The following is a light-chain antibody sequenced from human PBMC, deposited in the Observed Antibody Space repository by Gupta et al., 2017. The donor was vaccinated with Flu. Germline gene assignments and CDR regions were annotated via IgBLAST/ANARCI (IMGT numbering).Light chain of an antibody. CDR3: AAWDDSLKCYV. CDR1: GSNIGGNT. V-gene: IGLV1-44*01. CDR2: SSN. Sequence: RVTISCSGSGSNIGGNTVDWYQQLPGTAPRLLISSSNRRPSGVPDRFSGSKSGTSASLAIGGIQSEDEADYYCAAWDDSLKCYVFGSGTKVSVL. J-gene: IGLJ1*01.